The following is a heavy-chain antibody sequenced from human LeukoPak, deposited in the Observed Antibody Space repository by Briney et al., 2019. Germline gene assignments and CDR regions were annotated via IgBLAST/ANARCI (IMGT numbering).Heavy chain of an antibody. CDR1: GFTVSSNY. J-gene: IGHJ3*02. CDR2: TYSDVNT. V-gene: IGHV3-53*01. CDR3: ARKNDLFNAAFDI. Sequence: GGSLRLSCAASGFTVSSNYMSWVRQAPGKGLEWVSITYSDVNTNYADSVKGRFTISRGNSKNTLSLQMNSLRAEDTAVYYCARKNDLFNAAFDIWGRGKVVTVSS. D-gene: IGHD1-1*01.